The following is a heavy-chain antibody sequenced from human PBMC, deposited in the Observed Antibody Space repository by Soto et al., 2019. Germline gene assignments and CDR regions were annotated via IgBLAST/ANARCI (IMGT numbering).Heavy chain of an antibody. Sequence: EVQLVESGGGLVQPGGSLKLSCAVSGFTFSSHAMNWVRQAPGKGLEWVAYIHGTRSIIYYADSVKGRFTISRDNAKNSLYLRMDSLRDEYTALYYCARDARNADYDYWGQGTLVTVSS. CDR1: GFTFSSHA. CDR3: ARDARNADYDY. J-gene: IGHJ4*02. CDR2: IHGTRSII. D-gene: IGHD3-16*01. V-gene: IGHV3-48*02.